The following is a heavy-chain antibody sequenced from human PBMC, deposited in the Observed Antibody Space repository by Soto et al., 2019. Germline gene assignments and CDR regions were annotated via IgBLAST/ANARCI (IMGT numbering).Heavy chain of an antibody. D-gene: IGHD3-22*01. CDR1: GGSIISGGYY. J-gene: IGHJ3*02. CDR3: ARGHYYDSSGYLSLAFDI. V-gene: IGHV4-30-4*01. Sequence: SETLSRTCTVSGGSIISGGYYWSWIRQPPGKGLEWIGYIYYSGSTYYNPSLKSRVTISVDTSKNQFSLKLSSVTAADTAVYYCARGHYYDSSGYLSLAFDIWGQGTMVTVSS. CDR2: IYYSGST.